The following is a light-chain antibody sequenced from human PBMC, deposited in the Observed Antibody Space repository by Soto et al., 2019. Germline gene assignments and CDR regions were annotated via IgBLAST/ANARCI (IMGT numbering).Light chain of an antibody. CDR3: HQYGSSPRT. V-gene: IGKV3-20*01. J-gene: IGKJ1*01. Sequence: EIVLTQSPGTLSLSPGDRATLSCRASESVGSTFLAWYQQRPAQAPRLLIYAASSRATGIPDRFSGSASGTDFTLTISRLEPEDFAVYFCHQYGSSPRTFGRGTKVEIK. CDR1: ESVGSTF. CDR2: AAS.